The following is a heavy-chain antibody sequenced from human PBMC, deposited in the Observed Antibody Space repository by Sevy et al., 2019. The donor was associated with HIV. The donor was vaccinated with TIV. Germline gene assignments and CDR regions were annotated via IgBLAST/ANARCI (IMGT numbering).Heavy chain of an antibody. CDR3: ARERYGSGSYYYYYYMDV. J-gene: IGHJ6*03. D-gene: IGHD3-10*01. CDR2: INHSGST. CDR1: GGSFSGYY. Sequence: SETLSLTCAVYGGSFSGYYWSWIRQPSGKGLEWIGEINHSGSTNYNPSLKSRVTISVDTSKNQFSLKLSSVTAADTAVYYCARERYGSGSYYYYYYMDVWGKGTTVTVSS. V-gene: IGHV4-34*01.